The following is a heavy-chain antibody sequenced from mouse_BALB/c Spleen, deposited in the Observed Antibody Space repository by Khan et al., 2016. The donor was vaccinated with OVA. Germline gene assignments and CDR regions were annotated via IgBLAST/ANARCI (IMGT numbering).Heavy chain of an antibody. CDR2: ISYSGNT. CDR1: GYSITSEFA. D-gene: IGHD2-4*01. V-gene: IGHV3-2*02. Sequence: EVKLLESGPGLVKPSQSLSLTCTVTGYSITSEFAWYWIRQFPGNKLEWMGYISYSGNTRYNPSLTSLISITRDPSRNQFFLQWNFVTTEDTATYYCARKDYYDYDPFPYWGQGTMVTVSA. J-gene: IGHJ3*01. CDR3: ARKDYYDYDPFPY.